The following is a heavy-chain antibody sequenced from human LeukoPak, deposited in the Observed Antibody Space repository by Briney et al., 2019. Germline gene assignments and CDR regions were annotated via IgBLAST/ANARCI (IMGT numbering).Heavy chain of an antibody. CDR1: GGSISSGSYY. CDR3: AREGCSSTNCYRINWFDP. J-gene: IGHJ5*02. Sequence: SQTLSLTCTVSGGSISSGSYYWSWIRQPAGKGLEWIGRIYTSGSTNYNPSLKSRVTISVDTSKNQFSLKLSSVTAADTAVYYCAREGCSSTNCYRINWFDPWGQGTLVTVSS. CDR2: IYTSGST. D-gene: IGHD2-2*01. V-gene: IGHV4-61*02.